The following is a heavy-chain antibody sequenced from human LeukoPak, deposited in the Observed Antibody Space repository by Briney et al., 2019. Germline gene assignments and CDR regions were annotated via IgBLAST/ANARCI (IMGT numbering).Heavy chain of an antibody. D-gene: IGHD4-23*01. Sequence: ASVKVSCKASGGTLSSYAISWVRQAPGQGLEWMGGIIPIFGTANYAQKFQGRVAITADESTSIAYMELSSLRSEDTAVYYCALIATVVTPINGSVDYRGQGTLVTVSS. CDR1: GGTLSSYA. CDR2: IIPIFGTA. J-gene: IGHJ4*02. V-gene: IGHV1-69*13. CDR3: ALIATVVTPINGSVDY.